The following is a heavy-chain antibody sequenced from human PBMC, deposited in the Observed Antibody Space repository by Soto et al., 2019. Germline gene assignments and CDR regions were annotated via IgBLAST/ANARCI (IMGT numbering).Heavy chain of an antibody. CDR1: GYTFTDYG. D-gene: IGHD5-18*01. CDR2: IIPIFGTA. Sequence: QVQLVQSGAEVKKPGASVKVSCKASGYTFTDYGINWVRQAPGQGLEWMGGIIPIFGTANYAQKFQGRVTITADESTSTAYMELSSLRSEDTAVYYCARVVSVGWIQLWDYFDYWGQGTLVTVSS. CDR3: ARVVSVGWIQLWDYFDY. V-gene: IGHV1-69*13. J-gene: IGHJ4*02.